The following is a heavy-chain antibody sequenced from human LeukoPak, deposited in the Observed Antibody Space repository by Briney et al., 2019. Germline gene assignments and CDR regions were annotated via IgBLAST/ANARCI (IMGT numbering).Heavy chain of an antibody. D-gene: IGHD6-13*01. CDR3: ARAYTSSCRWFDP. CDR2: IYYSGST. J-gene: IGHJ5*02. Sequence: SETLSLTCTVSGGSISSGGYYWSWIRPHPGKGLEWIGYIYYSGSTYYNPSLKSRVTVSVDTSKNQFSLKVSSVTAADTAVYYCARAYTSSCRWFDPWGQGTLVTVSS. V-gene: IGHV4-31*03. CDR1: GGSISSGGYY.